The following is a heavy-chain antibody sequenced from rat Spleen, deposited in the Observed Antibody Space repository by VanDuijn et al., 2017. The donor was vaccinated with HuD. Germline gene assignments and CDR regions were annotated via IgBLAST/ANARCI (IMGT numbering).Heavy chain of an antibody. V-gene: IGHV2-13*01. Sequence: QVQLKESGPGLVQPSQTLSLTCTVSGFSLSSYGVIWVRQPPGQGLEWMGGIWGDGSTNYNSALKYRLNISRDTSKSQVFLKMNSLQTEDTAMYFCARSDGDYWGQGVMVTVSS. J-gene: IGHJ2*01. CDR2: IWGDGST. CDR1: GFSLSSYG. CDR3: ARSDGDY. D-gene: IGHD1-12*02.